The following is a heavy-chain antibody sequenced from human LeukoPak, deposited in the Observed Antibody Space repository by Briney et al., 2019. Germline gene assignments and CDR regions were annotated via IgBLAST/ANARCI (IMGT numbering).Heavy chain of an antibody. V-gene: IGHV1-24*01. CDR1: GYTLTELS. D-gene: IGHD4-17*01. J-gene: IGHJ4*02. CDR3: ATLEPEPGDFGGLAY. Sequence: ASVKVSCKVSGYTLTELSMHRVRQAPGKGLEWMGGFDPEDGETIYAQKFQGRVTMTEDTSTDTAYMELSSLYFEDTAVYYCATLEPEPGDFGGLAYWGQGTLVTVSS. CDR2: FDPEDGET.